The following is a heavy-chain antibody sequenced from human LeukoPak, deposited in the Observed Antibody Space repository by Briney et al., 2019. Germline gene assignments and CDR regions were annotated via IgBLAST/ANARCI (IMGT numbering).Heavy chain of an antibody. CDR1: GFTFSSYA. J-gene: IGHJ4*02. CDR2: ISGRGGST. Sequence: PGGSLRLXCAASGFTFSSYAMSWVRQAPGKELESVSGISGRGGSTYYADSVKGRFTISRDNSKNTLYLQMNMRAEDTAVYYCAKEFRGGWPFDYWGQGTLVTVSS. V-gene: IGHV3-23*01. D-gene: IGHD6-19*01. CDR3: AKEFRGGWPFDY.